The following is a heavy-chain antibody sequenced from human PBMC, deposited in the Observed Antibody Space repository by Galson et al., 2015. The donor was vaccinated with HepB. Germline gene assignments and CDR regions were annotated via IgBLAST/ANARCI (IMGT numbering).Heavy chain of an antibody. D-gene: IGHD3-10*01. CDR2: ISYDGSNK. Sequence: LRLSCAASGFTFSSYAMHWVRQAPGKGLEWVAVISYDGSNKYYADSVKGRFTISRDNSKNTLYLQMNSLRAEDTAVYYCARDLPHYPPQSTWGQGTLVTVSS. J-gene: IGHJ5*02. CDR3: ARDLPHYPPQST. CDR1: GFTFSSYA. V-gene: IGHV3-30-3*01.